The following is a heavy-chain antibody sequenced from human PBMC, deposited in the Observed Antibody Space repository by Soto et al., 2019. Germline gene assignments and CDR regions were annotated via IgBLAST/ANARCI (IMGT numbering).Heavy chain of an antibody. D-gene: IGHD6-19*01. CDR3: ARSIAVAKANWFDP. V-gene: IGHV6-1*01. Sequence: QTLSLTCAISGDSVSSNSAACNWIRQSPSRGLEWLGRTYYRSKWYNDYAVSVKSRITINPDTSKNQFSLQLNSVTPEDTAVYYCARSIAVAKANWFDPWGQGTLVTVYS. J-gene: IGHJ5*02. CDR1: GDSVSSNSAA. CDR2: TYYRSKWYN.